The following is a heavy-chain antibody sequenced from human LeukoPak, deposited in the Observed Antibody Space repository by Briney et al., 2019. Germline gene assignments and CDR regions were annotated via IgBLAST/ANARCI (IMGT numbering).Heavy chain of an antibody. CDR1: GFTFSSFG. CDR2: IRYDGGNK. CDR3: ARTHDSSVGYDY. J-gene: IGHJ4*02. V-gene: IGHV3-30*02. Sequence: PGGSLRLSCAVSGFTFSSFGMHWVRQAPGKGLEWVAFIRYDGGNKYYADSVKGRFTISRDNAKNSLYLQMNSLRAEDTAVYYCARTHDSSVGYDYWGQGTLVTVSS. D-gene: IGHD3-22*01.